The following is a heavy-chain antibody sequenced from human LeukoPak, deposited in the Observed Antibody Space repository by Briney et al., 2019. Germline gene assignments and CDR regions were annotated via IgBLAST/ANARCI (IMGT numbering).Heavy chain of an antibody. D-gene: IGHD5-12*01. Sequence: ASVKVSCKASGYTFTDFTIHWVRQAPGQRLEWMGWIHAGNGNTKYSQNFQGRVTITRDTSAITATSVITAYMEMSSLRSEDTAVYYCAIVRGWGPFDYWGQGTLVTVSS. CDR1: GYTFTDFT. J-gene: IGHJ4*02. V-gene: IGHV1-3*01. CDR3: AIVRGWGPFDY. CDR2: IHAGNGNT.